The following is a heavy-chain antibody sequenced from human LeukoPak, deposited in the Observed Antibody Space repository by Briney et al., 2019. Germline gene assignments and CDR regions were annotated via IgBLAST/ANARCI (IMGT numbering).Heavy chain of an antibody. CDR3: ARSSGYGDYPYYFDY. CDR2: INPSGGST. J-gene: IGHJ4*02. V-gene: IGHV1-46*01. D-gene: IGHD4-17*01. Sequence: ASVKVSCKASGYTFTSYYMHWVRQAPGQGLEWMGIINPSGGSTSYAQKFQGRVTMTRDMSTSTLYMELSSLRSEDTAVYYCARSSGYGDYPYYFDYWGQGTLVTVSS. CDR1: GYTFTSYY.